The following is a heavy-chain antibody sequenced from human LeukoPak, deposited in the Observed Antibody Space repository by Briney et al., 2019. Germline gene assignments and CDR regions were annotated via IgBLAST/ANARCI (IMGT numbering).Heavy chain of an antibody. CDR2: IRPSGGRA. J-gene: IGHJ4*02. V-gene: IGHV1-46*01. Sequence: GASVKISCKASGYTFTSYYIHGVRQAPGQGLEWMGIIRPSGGRASYPQNFQGRVTMTMDMSASTVHMELSSLTSEDTAMYYCAREPPESFRFDYWGQGAPVTVSS. D-gene: IGHD3-16*02. CDR3: AREPPESFRFDY. CDR1: GYTFTSYY.